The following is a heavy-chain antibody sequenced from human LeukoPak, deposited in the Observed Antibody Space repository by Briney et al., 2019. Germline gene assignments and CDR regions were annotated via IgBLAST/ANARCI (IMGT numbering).Heavy chain of an antibody. J-gene: IGHJ5*02. D-gene: IGHD3-16*01. CDR2: ISGSGGST. CDR1: GFTFSSYA. Sequence: GGSLRLSCAASGFTFSSYAMSWVRQAPGKGLEWVSAISGSGGSTYYADSVKGRFTISRDNSKNTLYLQMNSLRAEDTAVYYCARVDYDYVWGSYEGWFDPWGQGTLVTVSS. CDR3: ARVDYDYVWGSYEGWFDP. V-gene: IGHV3-23*01.